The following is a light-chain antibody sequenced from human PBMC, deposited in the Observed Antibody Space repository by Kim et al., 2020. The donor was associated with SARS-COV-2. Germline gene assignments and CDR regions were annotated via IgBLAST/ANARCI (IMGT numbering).Light chain of an antibody. Sequence: SPGESATLSCRASQPISPGYLAWYQQKPGQAPRLLMSDASTRATGIPDRFSGSGSGTDFTLAISRLEPEDFAVYFCQQYTNTPLTFGGGTKVDIK. CDR3: QQYTNTPLT. CDR2: DAS. V-gene: IGKV3-20*01. J-gene: IGKJ4*01. CDR1: QPISPGY.